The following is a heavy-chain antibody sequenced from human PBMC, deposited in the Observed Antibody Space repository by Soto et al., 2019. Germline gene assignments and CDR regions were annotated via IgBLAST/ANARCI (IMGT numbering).Heavy chain of an antibody. J-gene: IGHJ4*02. D-gene: IGHD3-9*01. Sequence: GRSLRLSCAASGFTFSSYAMSWVRQAPGKGLGWVSAISGSGGSTYYADSVKGRFTISRDNSKNTLYLQMNSLRAEDTPVYYSAKVTYYAILTGTPFDYWGQGTLVTGSS. V-gene: IGHV3-23*01. CDR1: GFTFSSYA. CDR2: ISGSGGST. CDR3: AKVTYYAILTGTPFDY.